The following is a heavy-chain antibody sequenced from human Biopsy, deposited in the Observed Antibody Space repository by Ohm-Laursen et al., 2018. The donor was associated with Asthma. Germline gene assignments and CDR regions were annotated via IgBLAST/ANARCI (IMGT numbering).Heavy chain of an antibody. V-gene: IGHV4-59*01. CDR1: RGSMNKFY. CDR2: IDSSGST. CDR3: ARGLRYFAYFDP. J-gene: IGHJ4*02. Sequence: GTLSLTCTVSRGSMNKFYWSWIRQSPRKGLEWIGYIDSSGSTRYTLSLRGRVTISVDTSKNQFPLTLSSVTAADTAVYYCARGLRYFAYFDPWGQGTLVTVSS. D-gene: IGHD3-9*01.